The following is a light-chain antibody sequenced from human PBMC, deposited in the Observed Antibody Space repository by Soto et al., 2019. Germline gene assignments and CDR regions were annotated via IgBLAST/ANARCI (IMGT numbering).Light chain of an antibody. CDR3: QQYNDNWT. J-gene: IGKJ1*01. V-gene: IGKV1-5*03. Sequence: DSQMTQSPSTLSASVGDRVTITCRASQSISSWLAWYQQKPGQAPKLLIYKASTLQSGVPSRFSGSGSGTEFTLAISSLQPDDSATYSCQQYNDNWTFGQGTKVDIK. CDR1: QSISSW. CDR2: KAS.